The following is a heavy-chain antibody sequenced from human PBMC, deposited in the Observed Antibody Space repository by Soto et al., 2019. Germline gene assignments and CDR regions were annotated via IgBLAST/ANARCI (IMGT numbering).Heavy chain of an antibody. J-gene: IGHJ4*02. CDR2: ISAYNGNT. Sequence: QVQLVQSGAEVKKPGASVKVSCKASGYTFTSYGISWVRQAPGQGLERMGWISAYNGNTNYAQKIQGRVTMTTDTSTSTAYTELSRLRSDDTAVYYCARAITCGYDLGYWGLGTLVTVSS. D-gene: IGHD5-12*01. CDR3: ARAITCGYDLGY. V-gene: IGHV1-18*04. CDR1: GYTFTSYG.